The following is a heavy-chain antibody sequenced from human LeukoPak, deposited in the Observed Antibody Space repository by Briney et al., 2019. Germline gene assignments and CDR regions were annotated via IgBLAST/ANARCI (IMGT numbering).Heavy chain of an antibody. D-gene: IGHD3-3*01. CDR1: GFTFDDYG. V-gene: IGHV3-20*04. J-gene: IGHJ6*03. Sequence: GGSLRLSCAASGFTFDDYGMSWVRQAPGKGLEWVSEINGNGGTTGYADSVKGRFIISRDNAKNSLYLQMNNLRTEDTALYYCARGKLRFLEWLGPRAYYMDVWGKGTTVTVSS. CDR2: INGNGGTT. CDR3: ARGKLRFLEWLGPRAYYMDV.